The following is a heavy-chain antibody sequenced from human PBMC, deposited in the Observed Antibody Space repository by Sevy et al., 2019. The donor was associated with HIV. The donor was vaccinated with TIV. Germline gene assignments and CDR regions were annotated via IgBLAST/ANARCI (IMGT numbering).Heavy chain of an antibody. CDR2: IRAENSGT. CDR3: VRDYAVACDH. D-gene: IGHD4-17*01. V-gene: IGHV3-48*04. J-gene: IGHJ4*01. CDR1: GFDFRTYH. Sequence: GGSLRLSCVASGFDFRTYHMNWVRQAPGKGLEWISNIRAENSGTNYADSVKGRFTVSRDNAQNSLYLQMNSLRVEDSAVYYCVRDYAVACDHWGHGVLVTVSS.